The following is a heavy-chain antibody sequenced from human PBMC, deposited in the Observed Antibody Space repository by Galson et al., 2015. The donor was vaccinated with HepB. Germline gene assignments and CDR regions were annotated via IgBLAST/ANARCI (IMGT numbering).Heavy chain of an antibody. Sequence: CAISGDSVSSNSAAWNWIRQSPSRGLEWLGRTYYRSKWYNDYAVSVKSRITINPDTSKNQFSLQLNSVTPEDTAVYYCARDSNGLVLSYYYYYGMDVWGQGTTVTVSS. J-gene: IGHJ6*02. V-gene: IGHV6-1*01. CDR1: GDSVSSNSAA. CDR3: ARDSNGLVLSYYYYYGMDV. D-gene: IGHD3/OR15-3a*01. CDR2: TYYRSKWYN.